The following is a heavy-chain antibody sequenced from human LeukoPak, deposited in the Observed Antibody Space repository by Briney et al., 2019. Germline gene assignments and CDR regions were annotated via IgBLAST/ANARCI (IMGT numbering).Heavy chain of an antibody. V-gene: IGHV4-59*08. Sequence: SETLSLTCTVSGGSISSYYWSWIRQPPGKGLEWIGYIYYSGSTNYNPSLKSRVTISVDTSKNQFSLKLSSVTAADTAVYYCASGHYYDSSGYLYWGQGTLVTVSS. CDR3: ASGHYYDSSGYLY. D-gene: IGHD3-22*01. CDR2: IYYSGST. CDR1: GGSISSYY. J-gene: IGHJ4*02.